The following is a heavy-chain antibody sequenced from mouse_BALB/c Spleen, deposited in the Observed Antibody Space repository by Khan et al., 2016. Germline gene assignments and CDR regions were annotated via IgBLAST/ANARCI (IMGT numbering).Heavy chain of an antibody. D-gene: IGHD2-14*01. J-gene: IGHJ3*01. Sequence: VQLQESGAELVRPGSSVKISCKASGFAISGYWMNWVKQRPGQGLEWIGQIYPGDGDTNYTGKFKGKATLSADNSSSTAYMQISSLTSEDSAVSASERGTPFATWGQGTLFTVSA. V-gene: IGHV1-80*01. CDR1: GFAISGYW. CDR2: IYPGDGDT. CDR3: ERGTPFAT.